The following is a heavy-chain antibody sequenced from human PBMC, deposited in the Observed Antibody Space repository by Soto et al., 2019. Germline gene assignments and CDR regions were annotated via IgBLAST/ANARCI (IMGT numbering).Heavy chain of an antibody. V-gene: IGHV4-59*08. Sequence: SETLSLTCTVSGGSIINYYWSWIRQPPEKGLEWIGYIYDSGYTDYNPSLKSRVTMSVDTSKNQFSLKLSSVTAADTAFYYCARHVRGTYTQVFFDYWGQGTLVTVSS. D-gene: IGHD1-26*01. CDR2: IYDSGYT. CDR1: GGSIINYY. CDR3: ARHVRGTYTQVFFDY. J-gene: IGHJ4*02.